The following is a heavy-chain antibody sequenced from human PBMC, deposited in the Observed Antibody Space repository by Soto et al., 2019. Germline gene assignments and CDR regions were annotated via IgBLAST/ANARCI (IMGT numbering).Heavy chain of an antibody. CDR3: ARSYYDILTGYYDSQDYGMDV. V-gene: IGHV1-69*02. Sequence: QVQLVQSGAEVKKPGSSVKVSCKASGGTFSSYTISWVRQAPGQGLEWMGRIIPILGIANYAQKFQGRVTTTADKSKGTAYMVLSSLRSEGTAVYYCARSYYDILTGYYDSQDYGMDVWGQGTTVTVSS. CDR2: IIPILGIA. D-gene: IGHD3-9*01. CDR1: GGTFSSYT. J-gene: IGHJ6*02.